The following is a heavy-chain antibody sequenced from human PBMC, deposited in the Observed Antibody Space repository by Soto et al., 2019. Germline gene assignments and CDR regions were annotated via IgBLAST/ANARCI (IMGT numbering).Heavy chain of an antibody. D-gene: IGHD3-22*01. CDR2: ISGSGANP. V-gene: IGHV3-23*01. CDR3: AKGHVAKGYDSSGYFPPHFDS. J-gene: IGHJ4*02. Sequence: GGSLRLSCAASGFAFSSYAMNWVRQAPGKGLEWVSSISGSGANPHYADSVKGRFTFSRDNSKNTLYLQMNSLRADDTAVYYCAKGHVAKGYDSSGYFPPHFDSWGQGTLVTVSS. CDR1: GFAFSSYA.